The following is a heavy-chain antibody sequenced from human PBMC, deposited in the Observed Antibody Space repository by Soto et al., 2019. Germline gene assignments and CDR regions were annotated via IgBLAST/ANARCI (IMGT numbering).Heavy chain of an antibody. Sequence: ASVKVSCKASGYTFTSYYMHWVRQAPGQGLEWMGIINPSGGSTSYAQKFQGRVTMTRDTSTSTVYMELSSLRSEDTAVYYCARELRRITIFGVVIIRDHYYGMDVWGQGTTVTVSS. V-gene: IGHV1-46*01. CDR1: GYTFTSYY. D-gene: IGHD3-3*01. CDR3: ARELRRITIFGVVIIRDHYYGMDV. CDR2: INPSGGST. J-gene: IGHJ6*02.